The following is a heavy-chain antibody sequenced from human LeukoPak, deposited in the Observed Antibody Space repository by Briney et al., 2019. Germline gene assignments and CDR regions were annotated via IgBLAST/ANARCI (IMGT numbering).Heavy chain of an antibody. CDR1: GGSISSASYY. D-gene: IGHD6-13*01. J-gene: IGHJ4*02. CDR2: SYTSGST. CDR3: ARDRAAAYDY. Sequence: SETLSLTCTVSGGSISSASYYWSWIRQPAGKGLEWIGHSYTSGSTNYNPSLKSRVTISVDTSKNQFSLKLSSVTAADTAVYYCARDRAAAYDYWGQGTLVTVSS. V-gene: IGHV4-61*09.